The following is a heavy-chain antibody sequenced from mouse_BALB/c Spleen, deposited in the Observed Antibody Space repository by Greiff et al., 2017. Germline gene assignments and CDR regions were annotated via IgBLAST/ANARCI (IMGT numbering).Heavy chain of an antibody. CDR1: GYTFTSYW. CDR2: IYPSDSYT. Sequence: QVQLKQPGAELVRPGASVKLSCKASGYTFTSYWINWVKQRPGQGLEWIGNIYPSDSYTNYNQKFKDKATLTVDKSSSTAYMQLSSPTSEDSAVYYCTGGNNYFDYWGQGTTLTVSS. D-gene: IGHD2-1*01. V-gene: IGHV1-69*02. CDR3: TGGNNYFDY. J-gene: IGHJ2*01.